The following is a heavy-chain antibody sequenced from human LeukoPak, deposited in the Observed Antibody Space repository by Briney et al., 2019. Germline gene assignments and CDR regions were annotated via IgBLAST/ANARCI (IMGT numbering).Heavy chain of an antibody. Sequence: GGSLRLSCAASGSTFSSYGMHWVRQAPGKGLEWVAVISYDGSNKYYADSVKGRFTISRDNSKNTLYLQMNSLRAEDTAVYYCAKDQGDYDFWSGYYNYYYYGMDVWGQGTTVPVSS. CDR1: GSTFSSYG. D-gene: IGHD3-3*01. J-gene: IGHJ6*02. CDR3: AKDQGDYDFWSGYYNYYYYGMDV. V-gene: IGHV3-30*18. CDR2: ISYDGSNK.